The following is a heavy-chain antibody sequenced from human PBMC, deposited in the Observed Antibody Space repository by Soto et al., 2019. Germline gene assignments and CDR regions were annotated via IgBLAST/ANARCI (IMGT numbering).Heavy chain of an antibody. D-gene: IGHD4-17*01. V-gene: IGHV3-21*01. CDR1: GFTFSSYS. J-gene: IGHJ4*02. CDR2: ISSSSYI. CDR3: ARDGKDYALDY. Sequence: GGSLRLSCAASGFTFSSYSMNWVRQAPGKGLEWVSSISSSSYIYYADSVKGRFTISRDNAKNSLYLQMNSLRAEDTAVYYCARDGKDYALDYWGQGTLVTVSS.